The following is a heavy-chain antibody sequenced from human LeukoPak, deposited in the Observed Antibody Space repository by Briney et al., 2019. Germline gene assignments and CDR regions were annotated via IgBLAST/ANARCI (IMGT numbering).Heavy chain of an antibody. CDR1: GYTFTDYY. J-gene: IGHJ5*02. D-gene: IGHD1-1*01. V-gene: IGHV1-2*02. CDR3: ARGSSVRDWFDL. Sequence: ASVKVSCKPSGYTFTDYYIHWVRQAPGPGLEWMGWINPDSGDTNYAQTFQGRVTLTRDTSISTAYMELSSLISDDTAVYYCARGSSVRDWFDLWGQGTLVTVSS. CDR2: INPDSGDT.